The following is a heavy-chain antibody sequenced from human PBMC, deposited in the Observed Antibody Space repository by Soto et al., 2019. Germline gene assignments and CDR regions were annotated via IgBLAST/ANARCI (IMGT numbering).Heavy chain of an antibody. Sequence: EVSLVESGGGLVQPGGSLRLTCSVSGLTFSSYAMHWVRQGPEKGLEYVSAVSSNGGRTFYADSVRGRFAISRDNSKNTVYRQWTSMRPEDTAVYYCVKRARGLNSNSSSIFDSWGQGALVFVSS. V-gene: IGHV3-64D*06. CDR2: VSSNGGRT. J-gene: IGHJ4*02. CDR1: GLTFSSYA. CDR3: VKRARGLNSNSSSIFDS. D-gene: IGHD6-6*01.